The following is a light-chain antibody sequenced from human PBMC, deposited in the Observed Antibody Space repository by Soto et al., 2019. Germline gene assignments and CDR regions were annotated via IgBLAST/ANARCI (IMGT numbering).Light chain of an antibody. CDR3: QQRNSWPPTFT. V-gene: IGKV3D-15*01. CDR2: DAS. J-gene: IGKJ5*01. CDR1: QSVSSN. Sequence: VMTQSPATLSVSPGERATLSCRASQSVSSNLAWYQQKPGQAPRLLIYDASNRATGIPARFSGSGSGTEFTLTISSLQSEDFAVYYCQQRNSWPPTFTFGQGTRLEIK.